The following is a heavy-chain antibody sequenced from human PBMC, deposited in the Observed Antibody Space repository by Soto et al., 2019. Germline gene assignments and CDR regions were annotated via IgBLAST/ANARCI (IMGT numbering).Heavy chain of an antibody. D-gene: IGHD5-12*01. CDR1: GFTFSSYA. V-gene: IGHV3-23*01. J-gene: IGHJ5*02. CDR2: ISGSGGST. CDR3: VKGRDIVATVGGWFDP. Sequence: EVQLLESGGGLVQPGGSLRLSCAASGFTFSSYAMSWVRQAPGKGLEWVSAISGSGGSTYYADSVKGRFTISRDNSKKSLYRQMNSLRAEDTAVYYCVKGRDIVATVGGWFDPWGQGTLVTVSS.